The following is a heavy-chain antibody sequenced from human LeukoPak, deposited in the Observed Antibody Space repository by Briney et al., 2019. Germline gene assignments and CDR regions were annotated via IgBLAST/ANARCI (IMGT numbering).Heavy chain of an antibody. D-gene: IGHD5-24*01. J-gene: IGHJ4*02. Sequence: GASVKVSCKASGGSFINHAISWVRQTPGQGLEWMGWMNPNSGNTGYAQKFQGRVTMTRNTSISTAYMELSSLRSEDTAVYYCARGRPRWLQLGRYYFDYWGQGTLVTVSS. CDR1: GGSFINHA. V-gene: IGHV1-8*02. CDR2: MNPNSGNT. CDR3: ARGRPRWLQLGRYYFDY.